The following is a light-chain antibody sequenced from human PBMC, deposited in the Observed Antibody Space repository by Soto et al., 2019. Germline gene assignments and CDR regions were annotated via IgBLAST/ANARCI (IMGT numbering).Light chain of an antibody. CDR3: HQYASNPQT. V-gene: IGKV3-20*01. J-gene: IGKJ1*01. CDR1: QSVPKNY. CDR2: GAS. Sequence: EIVLTQSPGTLSLSPGERATLSCSASQSVPKNYLAWYQQEPGQAPRLLIHGASIRATDIPDRFSGGWSGTDFALTISRLEPEFFAVEYCHQYASNPQTIGQGNKVEIK.